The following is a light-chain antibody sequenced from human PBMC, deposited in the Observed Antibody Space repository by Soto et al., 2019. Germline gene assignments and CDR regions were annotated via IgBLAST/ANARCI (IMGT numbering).Light chain of an antibody. CDR1: SSNIGAGYD. Sequence: QSALTQPPSVSGAPGQRVTISCTGSSSNIGAGYDVHWYQQLPGTAPKLLIYGNSNRPSGVPDRFSGSKSGTSASLAMTGLQAEDEADYYCQSYDSSLSGSVVFGGGTKLTVL. J-gene: IGLJ2*01. V-gene: IGLV1-40*01. CDR2: GNS. CDR3: QSYDSSLSGSVV.